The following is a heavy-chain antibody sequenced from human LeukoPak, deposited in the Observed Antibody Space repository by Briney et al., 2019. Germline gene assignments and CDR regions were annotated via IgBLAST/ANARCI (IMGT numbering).Heavy chain of an antibody. V-gene: IGHV4-39*01. CDR2: MSHSGTT. J-gene: IGHJ4*02. D-gene: IGHD3-10*01. CDR3: ANRGLYGYFTS. CDR1: GGSVTTGSYY. Sequence: PSETLSLTCSVSGGSVTTGSYYWGWVRQPPGKGLEWIGSMSHSGTTWYSPSLKSRVTISADTSSNQFSLRLASVTATDTAVYYCANRGLYGYFTSWGQGTLVTVSS.